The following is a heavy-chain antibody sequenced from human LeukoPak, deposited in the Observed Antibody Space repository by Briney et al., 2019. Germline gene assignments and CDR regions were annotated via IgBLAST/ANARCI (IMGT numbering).Heavy chain of an antibody. V-gene: IGHV4-4*07. CDR3: AREGGYNYGGFDI. CDR1: GGSISTYY. J-gene: IGHJ3*02. D-gene: IGHD5-18*01. Sequence: SETLSLTCTVPGGSISTYYWSWIRQPAGKGLEWIGRIYNSGSTNYNPSLKSRVTMSVDTSKNQFSLKLRSLTAADTAVYYCAREGGYNYGGFDIWGQGTRVTVSS. CDR2: IYNSGST.